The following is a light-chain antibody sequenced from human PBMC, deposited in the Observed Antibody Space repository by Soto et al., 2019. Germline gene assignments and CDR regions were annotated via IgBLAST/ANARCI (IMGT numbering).Light chain of an antibody. CDR3: CSYAGSYTLV. CDR1: SSDIGAYNY. J-gene: IGLJ3*02. V-gene: IGLV2-11*01. Sequence: QSALTQPRSVSGSPGQSVTVSCTGTSSDIGAYNYVSWYQQHPGKVPKLLISDVNKRPSGVPDRFSGSKSGNTASLTISGLQTDDESDYFCCSYAGSYTLVFGGGTQLTVL. CDR2: DVN.